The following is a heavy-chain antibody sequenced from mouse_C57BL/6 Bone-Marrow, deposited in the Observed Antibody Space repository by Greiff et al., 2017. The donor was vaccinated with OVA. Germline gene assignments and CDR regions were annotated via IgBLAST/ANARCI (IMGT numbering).Heavy chain of an antibody. Sequence: EVQVVESGGGLVQPGGSLSLSCAASGFTFTDYYMSWVRQPPGKALEWLGFIRNKANGYTTEYSASVKVRFTISRDNSQSILYLQMNALRAEDSATYYCARSYYGSSPFAYWGQGTLVTVSA. CDR2: IRNKANGYTT. J-gene: IGHJ3*01. CDR1: GFTFTDYY. CDR3: ARSYYGSSPFAY. D-gene: IGHD1-1*01. V-gene: IGHV7-3*01.